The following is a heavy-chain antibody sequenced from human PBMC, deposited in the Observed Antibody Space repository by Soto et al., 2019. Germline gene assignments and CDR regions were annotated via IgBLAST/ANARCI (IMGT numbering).Heavy chain of an antibody. CDR3: ARERYCSSTSCPRAFYYYYMDV. J-gene: IGHJ6*03. Sequence: GGSLRLSCAASGFTFSSYAMSWVRQAPGKGLEWVSYISSSGSTIYYADSVKGRFTISRDNAKNSLYLQMNSLRAEDTAVYYCARERYCSSTSCPRAFYYYYMDVWGKGTTVTVSS. V-gene: IGHV3-48*04. D-gene: IGHD2-2*01. CDR1: GFTFSSYA. CDR2: ISSSGSTI.